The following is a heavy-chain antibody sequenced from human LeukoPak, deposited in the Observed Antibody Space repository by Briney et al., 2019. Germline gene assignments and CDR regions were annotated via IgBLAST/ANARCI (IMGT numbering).Heavy chain of an antibody. CDR1: GYTFTTYD. D-gene: IGHD6-19*01. CDR3: ARGRGSGHKENWFDP. V-gene: IGHV1-8*01. CDR2: MNPNSGNT. J-gene: IGHJ5*02. Sequence: ASVKVSCKASGYTFTTYDINWVRQATGQGLEWMGWMNPNSGNTGYAQEFQGRVTMTRNTSISTAYMELSSLRSEDTAVYYCARGRGSGHKENWFDPWGQGTLVTVSS.